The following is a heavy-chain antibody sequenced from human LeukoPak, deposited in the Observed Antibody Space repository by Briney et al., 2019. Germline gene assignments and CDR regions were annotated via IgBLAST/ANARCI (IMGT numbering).Heavy chain of an antibody. CDR2: IIPIFGTA. J-gene: IGHJ4*02. CDR1: GYTFTSYD. Sequence: SVKVSCKASGYTFTSYDINWVRQATGQGLEWMGGIIPIFGTANYAQKFQGRVTITADESTSTAYMELSSLRSEDTAVYYCARGTIVGAIPIDYWGQGTLVTVSS. CDR3: ARGTIVGAIPIDY. D-gene: IGHD1-26*01. V-gene: IGHV1-69*13.